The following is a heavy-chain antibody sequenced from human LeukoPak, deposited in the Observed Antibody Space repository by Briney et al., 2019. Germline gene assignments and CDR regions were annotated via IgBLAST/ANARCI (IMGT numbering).Heavy chain of an antibody. J-gene: IGHJ4*02. Sequence: ASVKVSCKASGYTFTGYYMHWVRQAPGQGLEWMGWINPNSGGTNYAQKFQGRVTMTRDTSISTAYMVLSRLRSDDTAVYYCARGGSSWEYYFDYWGQGTLVTVSS. CDR3: ARGGSSWEYYFDY. V-gene: IGHV1-2*02. CDR2: INPNSGGT. CDR1: GYTFTGYY. D-gene: IGHD6-13*01.